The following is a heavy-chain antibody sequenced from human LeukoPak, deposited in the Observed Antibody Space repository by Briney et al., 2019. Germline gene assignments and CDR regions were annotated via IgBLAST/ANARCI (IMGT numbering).Heavy chain of an antibody. CDR1: GGSISSSTW. CDR3: ARARTRYCGGDCYSEYFDY. CDR2: TYHIGST. J-gene: IGHJ4*02. D-gene: IGHD2-21*02. Sequence: KPSETLSLTCAISGGSISSSTWWSWVPHPPGKGLGGFGSTYHIGSTYYNPSLKSRVTISVDTSKNQFSLKLSSVTAADTAVYYCARARTRYCGGDCYSEYFDYWGQGTLVTVSS. V-gene: IGHV4-4*02.